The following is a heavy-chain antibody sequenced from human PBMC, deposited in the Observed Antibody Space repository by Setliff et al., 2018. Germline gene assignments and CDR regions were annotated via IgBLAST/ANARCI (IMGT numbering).Heavy chain of an antibody. CDR1: GFTFKTYS. Sequence: GASVKVSCKASGFTFKTYSFSWIRQAPGQGLEWVGWISGYNSNTIYAQNFQGRVTMTTDASTNTAYMELRSLGSDDTAVYYCARSPPNRGVGQGHYMDVWGIGTTVTVSS. V-gene: IGHV1-18*01. CDR3: ARSPPNRGVGQGHYMDV. CDR2: ISGYNSNT. D-gene: IGHD1-26*01. J-gene: IGHJ6*03.